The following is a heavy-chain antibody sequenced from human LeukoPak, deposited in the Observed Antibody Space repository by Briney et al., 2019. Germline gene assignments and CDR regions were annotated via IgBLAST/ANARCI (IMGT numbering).Heavy chain of an antibody. Sequence: ASVKVSCKASGYTFTGYYMHWVRQAPGQGLEWMGWINPNSGGTNYAQKFQGRVTMTRDTSISTAHMELSRLRSDDTAVYYCASLDIVVVVAAEGRAFDIWGQGTMVTVSS. J-gene: IGHJ3*02. CDR3: ASLDIVVVVAAEGRAFDI. V-gene: IGHV1-2*02. D-gene: IGHD2-15*01. CDR2: INPNSGGT. CDR1: GYTFTGYY.